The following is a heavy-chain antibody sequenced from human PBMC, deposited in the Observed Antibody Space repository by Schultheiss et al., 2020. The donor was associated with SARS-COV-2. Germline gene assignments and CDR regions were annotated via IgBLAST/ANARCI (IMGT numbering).Heavy chain of an antibody. V-gene: IGHV4-61*02. CDR3: ARDSSSWYKGWFDP. CDR1: GGSISSSSYY. CDR2: IYTSGST. J-gene: IGHJ5*02. Sequence: SETLSLTCTVSGGSISSSSYYWSWIRQPAGKGLEWIGRIYTSGSTNYNPSLKSRVTMSVDTSKNQFSLKLSSVTAADTAVYYCARDSSSWYKGWFDPWGQGTLVTVSS. D-gene: IGHD6-13*01.